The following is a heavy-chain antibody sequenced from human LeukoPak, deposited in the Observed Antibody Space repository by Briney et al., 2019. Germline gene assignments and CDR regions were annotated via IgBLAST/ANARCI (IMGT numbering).Heavy chain of an antibody. J-gene: IGHJ4*02. CDR3: ARVLQRAFFDY. V-gene: IGHV4-61*02. CDR1: GGSISSGSYY. CDR2: IYTSGST. Sequence: SESLSLTCTVSGGSISSGSYYWSWIRQPAGKGLEWIGRIYTSGSTNYNPSLKSRVTISVDTSKNQFSLKLSSVTAADTAVYYCARVLQRAFFDYWGQGTLVTVSS. D-gene: IGHD3-3*02.